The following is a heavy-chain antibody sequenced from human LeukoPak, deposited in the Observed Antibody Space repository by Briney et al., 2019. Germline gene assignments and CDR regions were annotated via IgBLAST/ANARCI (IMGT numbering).Heavy chain of an antibody. V-gene: IGHV3-21*04. CDR3: AKHNGYSYDYGFDY. D-gene: IGHD5-18*01. CDR2: ITSRGNT. J-gene: IGHJ4*02. CDR1: GFTFSSYS. Sequence: GGSLRLSCAASGFTFSSYSMNWVRQAPGLGLEWVSSITSRGNTFYADSVKGRFTISRDNSKNTLYLQMNSLRAEDTAVYYCAKHNGYSYDYGFDYWGQGTLVTVSS.